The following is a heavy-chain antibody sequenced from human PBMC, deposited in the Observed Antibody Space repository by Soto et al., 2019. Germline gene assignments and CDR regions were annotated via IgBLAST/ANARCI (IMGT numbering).Heavy chain of an antibody. J-gene: IGHJ4*01. CDR3: ATCFWSGPIAHYFDY. Sequence: QVHLVQSGAEVKKPGSSVKVSCKASGGSFSTYAINWLRQAPGQGLEWMGGIIPLFGTENYAQNFQDRFTFTADKSTTPAYMEVRSLTSEDTAVYYCATCFWSGPIAHYFDYWGQVTLVTVSA. V-gene: IGHV1-69*06. CDR2: IIPLFGTE. CDR1: GGSFSTYA. D-gene: IGHD3-3*01.